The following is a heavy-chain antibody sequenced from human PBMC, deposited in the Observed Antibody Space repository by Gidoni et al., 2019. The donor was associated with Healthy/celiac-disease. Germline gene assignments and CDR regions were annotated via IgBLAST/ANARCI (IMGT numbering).Heavy chain of an antibody. CDR2: ISYDGSNK. J-gene: IGHJ2*01. V-gene: IGHV3-30*18. CDR1: GFPFSSYG. Sequence: GSLRLSCAASGFPFSSYGMHWVRQAPGKGLEWVAVISYDGSNKYYADSVKGRFTISRDNSKNTLYLQMNSLRAEDTAVYYCAKDLGDDGDWYFDLWGRGTLVTVSS. D-gene: IGHD3-16*01. CDR3: AKDLGDDGDWYFDL.